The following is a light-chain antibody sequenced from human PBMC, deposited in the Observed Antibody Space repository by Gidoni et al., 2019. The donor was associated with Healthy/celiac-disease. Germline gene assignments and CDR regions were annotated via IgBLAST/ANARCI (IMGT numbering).Light chain of an antibody. CDR1: STDVGSYNL. V-gene: IGLV2-23*01. Sequence: QSALTPPASVSGSPVQSITLSCTGTSTDVGSYNLVSWYQQHPGKAPKLMIYEGSKRPSGVSNRFSGSKSGNTASLTISGLQAEDEADYYCCSYAGSSTYVFGTGTKVTVL. CDR3: CSYAGSSTYV. J-gene: IGLJ1*01. CDR2: EGS.